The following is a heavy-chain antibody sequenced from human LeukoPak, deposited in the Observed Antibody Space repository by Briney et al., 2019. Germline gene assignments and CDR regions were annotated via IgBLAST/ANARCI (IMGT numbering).Heavy chain of an antibody. J-gene: IGHJ4*02. Sequence: ASVXXXCKAXGXTFTSXXXXWVRXXPXXRXEXMGXIXXGNGNTKYSQKFQGRVTITRDTSASTAYMELSSLRSEDTAVYYCARLTASCGSDGCSPDYWGQGTLVTVSS. CDR2: IXXGNGNT. CDR3: ARLTASCGSDGCSPDY. CDR1: GXTFTSXX. D-gene: IGHD2-21*02. V-gene: IGHV1-3*01.